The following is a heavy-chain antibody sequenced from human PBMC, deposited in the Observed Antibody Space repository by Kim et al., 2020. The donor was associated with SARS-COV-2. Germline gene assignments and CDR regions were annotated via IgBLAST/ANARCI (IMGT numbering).Heavy chain of an antibody. V-gene: IGHV4-59*08. J-gene: IGHJ5*02. Sequence: PPLKSRVTISVDTSKNQLSLKLSSVTAADTAVYYCARHYYGSGSYSQFDPWGQGTLVTVSS. CDR3: ARHYYGSGSYSQFDP. D-gene: IGHD3-10*01.